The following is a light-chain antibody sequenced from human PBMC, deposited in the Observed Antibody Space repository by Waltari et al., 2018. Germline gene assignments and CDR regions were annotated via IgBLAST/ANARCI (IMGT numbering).Light chain of an antibody. CDR3: QQYVNYWT. Sequence: DIQMTQSPSTLSASVVDRVTIPCRASQSVNSWLAWYLQKPGKAPELLIYETSNLESGVPSRFSGSGSGKEFTLTISSLQPDDFGTYYCQQYVNYWTFGQGTKVEIK. CDR1: QSVNSW. V-gene: IGKV1-5*03. CDR2: ETS. J-gene: IGKJ1*01.